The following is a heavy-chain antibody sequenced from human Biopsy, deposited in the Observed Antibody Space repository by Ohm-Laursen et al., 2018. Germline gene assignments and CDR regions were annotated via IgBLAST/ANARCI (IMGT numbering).Heavy chain of an antibody. J-gene: IGHJ6*02. CDR3: VRGVDYYDPYHYYALDV. D-gene: IGHD3-22*01. Sequence: SDTLSLTCVVYGDSFNGYYWSWIRQTPGKGLEWIGEINHSGRTNYNPSLKSRFTISVDTSKNQFSLKVRSVTAADTAVYYCVRGVDYYDPYHYYALDVWGQGTTVTVSS. CDR2: INHSGRT. CDR1: GDSFNGYY. V-gene: IGHV4-34*01.